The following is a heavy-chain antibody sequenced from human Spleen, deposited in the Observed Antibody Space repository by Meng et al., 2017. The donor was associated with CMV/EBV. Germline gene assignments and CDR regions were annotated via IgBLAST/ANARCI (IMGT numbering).Heavy chain of an antibody. Sequence: GESLKISCAASGFTFSSYAMSWVRQAPGKGLEWVGRTRNKANSYTTEYAASVKGRFTISRDDSKNSLYLQMNSLKTEDTAVYYCARAAQDAFDIWGQGTMVTVSS. CDR2: TRNKANSYTT. J-gene: IGHJ3*02. V-gene: IGHV3-72*01. CDR1: GFTFSSYA. CDR3: ARAAQDAFDI.